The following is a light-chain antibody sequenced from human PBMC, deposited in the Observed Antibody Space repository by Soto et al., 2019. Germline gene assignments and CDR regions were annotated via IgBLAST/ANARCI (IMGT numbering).Light chain of an antibody. CDR2: DAF. J-gene: IGKJ4*01. Sequence: DIPMTQSPSSLSASVGDRVTITCRASQSISRYVSWHQQKPGKAPKLLIYDAFSLQSGVPSRFSGSGSGTEFTLTISSLQPEDFATYYCQQSYSTPLTFGGVTRVEIK. V-gene: IGKV1-39*01. CDR3: QQSYSTPLT. CDR1: QSISRY.